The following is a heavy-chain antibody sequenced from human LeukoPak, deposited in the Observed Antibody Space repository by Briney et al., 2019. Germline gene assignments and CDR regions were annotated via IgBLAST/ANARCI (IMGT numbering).Heavy chain of an antibody. V-gene: IGHV3-30*02. D-gene: IGHD3-22*01. J-gene: IGHJ2*01. CDR1: GFTFSSYG. CDR2: IRYDGSNK. CDR3: ARSYYSDTAWYFDL. Sequence: GGSLRLSCAASGFTFSSYGMHWVRQAPGKGLEWVAFIRYDGSNKYYADSVKGRFTISRDNSKNTLYLQMNSLRTVDTAVYYCARSYYSDTAWYFDLWGRGTLVTVSS.